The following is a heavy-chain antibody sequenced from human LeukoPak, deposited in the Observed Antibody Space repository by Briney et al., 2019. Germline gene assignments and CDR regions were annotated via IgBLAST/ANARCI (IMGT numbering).Heavy chain of an antibody. V-gene: IGHV3-11*01. CDR3: ARVVVDCSSTSCHYYYMDV. CDR1: GLTFSDYY. D-gene: IGHD2-2*01. CDR2: ISSSGSTI. J-gene: IGHJ6*03. Sequence: GGSLRLSCAASGLTFSDYYMSWIRQAPGKGLEWVSYISSSGSTIYYADSVKGRFTISRDNAKNSLYLQMNSLRAEDTAVYYCARVVVDCSSTSCHYYYMDVWGKGTTVTVSS.